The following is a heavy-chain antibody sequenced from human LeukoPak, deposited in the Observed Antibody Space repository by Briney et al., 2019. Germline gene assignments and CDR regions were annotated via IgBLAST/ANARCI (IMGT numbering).Heavy chain of an antibody. Sequence: GGSLRLSCAASGFTFSSYSMHWVRRAPGKGLEWVALTSYDGSNKYHADSVKGRFTISRDNSKNTLYLQMNSLRAEDTAVYYCARATNYYYDSSGYAPDFDYWGQGTLVTVSS. J-gene: IGHJ4*02. V-gene: IGHV3-30*04. CDR1: GFTFSSYS. CDR3: ARATNYYYDSSGYAPDFDY. D-gene: IGHD3-22*01. CDR2: TSYDGSNK.